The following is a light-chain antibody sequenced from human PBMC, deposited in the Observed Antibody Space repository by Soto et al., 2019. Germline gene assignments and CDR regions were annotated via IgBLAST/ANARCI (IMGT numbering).Light chain of an antibody. CDR2: GAS. CDR1: QSVSSSY. CDR3: PQSGISTFN. Sequence: SVFTRCPCTLWLSPVERATLSCMARQSVSSSYLAWYQQKPGQAPRLLIYGASSRATGIPDRFSGSGSGADFTPKISRLEPEDFALSSCPQSGISTFNFVLGNXLEIK. J-gene: IGKJ4*01. V-gene: IGKV3-20*01.